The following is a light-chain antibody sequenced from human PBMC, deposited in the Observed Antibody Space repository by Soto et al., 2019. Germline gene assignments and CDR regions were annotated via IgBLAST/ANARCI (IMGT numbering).Light chain of an antibody. J-gene: IGKJ1*01. CDR1: QSVSSSN. CDR2: LAS. V-gene: IGKV3-20*01. Sequence: EIVLTQSPGTLSLSPGEGATLSCRASQSVSSSNLAWYQQKPGQAPRLLIYLASSRATGIPDRFSGSGFGTDFTLTISSLEPEDFAVYYCQHYGSYWKFGKGTKVNIX. CDR3: QHYGSYWK.